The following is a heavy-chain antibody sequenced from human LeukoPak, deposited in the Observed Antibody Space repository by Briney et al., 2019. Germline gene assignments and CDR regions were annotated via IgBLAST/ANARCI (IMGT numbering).Heavy chain of an antibody. V-gene: IGHV4-39*01. CDR3: AIRESSGYYVGAFDI. CDR2: IYYSGST. D-gene: IGHD3-22*01. CDR1: GGSISSSSYY. Sequence: SETLSLTCTVSGGSISSSSYYWGWIRQPPGKGLEWIGSIYYSGSTYYNPSLKSRVTISVDTSKNQFPLKLSSVTAADTAVYYCAIRESSGYYVGAFDIWGQGTMVTVSS. J-gene: IGHJ3*02.